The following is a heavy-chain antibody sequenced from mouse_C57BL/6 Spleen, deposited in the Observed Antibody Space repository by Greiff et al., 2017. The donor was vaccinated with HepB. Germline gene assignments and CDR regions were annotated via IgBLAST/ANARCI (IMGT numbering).Heavy chain of an antibody. CDR2: ISGGGGNT. V-gene: IGHV5-9*01. Sequence: DVQLQESGGGLVKPGGSLKLSCAASGFTFSSYTMSWVRQTPEKRLEWVATISGGGGNTYYPDSVKGRFTISRDNAKNTLYLQMSSLRSEDTALYYCARQGGNYGYFDVWGTGTTVTVSS. CDR1: GFTFSSYT. CDR3: ARQGGNYGYFDV. J-gene: IGHJ1*03. D-gene: IGHD2-1*01.